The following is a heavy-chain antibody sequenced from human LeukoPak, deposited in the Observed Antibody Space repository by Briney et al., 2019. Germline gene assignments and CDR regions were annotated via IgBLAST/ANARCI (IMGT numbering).Heavy chain of an antibody. CDR1: GGSLSIYH. D-gene: IGHD6-19*01. CDR3: ARRNISWGWSFAY. J-gene: IGHJ4*02. Sequence: SETLSLTCTVSGGSLSIYHWSWIRQPAGKGLEWIGQIHTSGSTNYNPPLKSRVTMSIDTPENQLSLTIRSVTAADTAVYYCARRNISWGWSFAYWGKKALDTVSS. CDR2: IHTSGST. V-gene: IGHV4-4*07.